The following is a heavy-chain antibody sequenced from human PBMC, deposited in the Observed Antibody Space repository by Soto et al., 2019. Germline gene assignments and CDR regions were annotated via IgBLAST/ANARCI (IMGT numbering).Heavy chain of an antibody. CDR2: IRSKANSYAT. D-gene: IGHD1-7*01. Sequence: GGSLRLSCAASGFTFSGSAMHWVRQASGKGLEWVGRIRSKANSYATAYAASVKGRFTISRDDSKNTAYLQMNSLKTEDTAVYYCTTITGTNSFWGQGTLVTVSS. V-gene: IGHV3-73*01. J-gene: IGHJ4*02. CDR1: GFTFSGSA. CDR3: TTITGTNSF.